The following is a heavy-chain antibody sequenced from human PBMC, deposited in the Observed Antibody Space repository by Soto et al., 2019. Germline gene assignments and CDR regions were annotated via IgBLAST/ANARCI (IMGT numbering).Heavy chain of an antibody. Sequence: QVQLQESGPGLVKPSETLSLTCTVSGDSISTYNLAWIRQPPGKGLEWIGYFRSGGGTGYNPSLKNEVAISADTSMKLLSERLGFVTVVDTSVNYCLRQVIGVLHGLVDVWGQGTTVTV. J-gene: IGHJ6*02. CDR2: FRSGGGT. D-gene: IGHD3-10*01. V-gene: IGHV4-59*08. CDR1: GDSISTYN. CDR3: LRQVIGVLHGLVDV.